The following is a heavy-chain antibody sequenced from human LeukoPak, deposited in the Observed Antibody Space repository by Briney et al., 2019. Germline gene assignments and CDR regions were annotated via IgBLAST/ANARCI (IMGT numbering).Heavy chain of an antibody. V-gene: IGHV1-46*01. CDR2: INPSGGST. CDR1: GYTFTSYY. Sequence: GASVKVSCKASGYTFTSYYMHWVRQAPGQGLEWMGIINPSGGSTSYAQKFQGRVTMTRDTSTSTVYMELSSLRSEDSAVYYCARESVSTISLDVWGQGTTVTVSS. CDR3: ARESVSTISLDV. J-gene: IGHJ6*02. D-gene: IGHD5/OR15-5a*01.